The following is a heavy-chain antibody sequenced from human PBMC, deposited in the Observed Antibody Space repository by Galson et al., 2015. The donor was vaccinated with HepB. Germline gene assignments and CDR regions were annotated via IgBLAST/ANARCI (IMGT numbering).Heavy chain of an antibody. Sequence: SLRLSCAASGFTFGDYVMSWFRQAPGKGLEWVGLIRSKAYGGTTEYAASVKGRFTISRDDSKSIAYLQMNSLKTEDTAMYYCTSQIQLWHRVDYWGQGTLVTDSS. J-gene: IGHJ4*02. D-gene: IGHD5-24*01. CDR1: GFTFGDYV. V-gene: IGHV3-49*03. CDR3: TSQIQLWHRVDY. CDR2: IRSKAYGGTT.